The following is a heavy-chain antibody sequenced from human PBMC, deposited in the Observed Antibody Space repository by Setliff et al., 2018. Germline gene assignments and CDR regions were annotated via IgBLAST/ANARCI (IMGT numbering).Heavy chain of an antibody. CDR1: GFTFSSYA. CDR3: ARDPAETVGVAFDI. CDR2: ISGSAQTT. J-gene: IGHJ3*02. Sequence: GGSLRLSCAASGFTFSSYAITWVRQTPGKGLEWVSMISGSAQTTYYADSVKGRFTISRDNSKNTVYLEMNSLRAEDTAVYYCARDPAETVGVAFDIWGQGTMVTVS. D-gene: IGHD2-2*01. V-gene: IGHV3-23*01.